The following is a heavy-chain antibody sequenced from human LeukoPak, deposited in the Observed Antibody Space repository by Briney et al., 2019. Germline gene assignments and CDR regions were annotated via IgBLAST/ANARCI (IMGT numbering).Heavy chain of an antibody. Sequence: GGSLRLSCAASGFTFSSYAMSWVRQAPGKGLEWVSAISGSGGSTYYADSVKGRFTISRDNSKNTLYLQMNSLRAGDTAVYYCARAQGGGSGYDWIDYWGQGTLVTVSS. CDR2: ISGSGGST. V-gene: IGHV3-23*01. CDR1: GFTFSSYA. D-gene: IGHD5-12*01. CDR3: ARAQGGGSGYDWIDY. J-gene: IGHJ4*02.